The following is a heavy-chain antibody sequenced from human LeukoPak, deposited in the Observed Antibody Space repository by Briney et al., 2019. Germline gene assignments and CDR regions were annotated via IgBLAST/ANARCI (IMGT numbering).Heavy chain of an antibody. J-gene: IGHJ6*02. V-gene: IGHV1-46*01. Sequence: ASVKVSCKASGYTFTSYYMHWVRQAPGQGLAWMGIINPSGGSTSYAQKFQGRVTMTRDTSTSTVYMELNSLRSEDTAVYYCATSGSYYYGMDVWGQGTTVTVSS. D-gene: IGHD5-12*01. CDR2: INPSGGST. CDR1: GYTFTSYY. CDR3: ATSGSYYYGMDV.